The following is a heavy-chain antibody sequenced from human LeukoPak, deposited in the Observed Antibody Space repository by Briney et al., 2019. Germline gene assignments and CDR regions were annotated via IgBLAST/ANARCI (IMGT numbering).Heavy chain of an antibody. CDR3: ASFNSTRRAFDI. J-gene: IGHJ3*02. Sequence: ASVKVSCKASRYTFTSYGISWVRQAPGQGLEWMGWISAYNGNTNYAQKLQGRVTMTTDTSTSTAYMELRSLRSDDTAVYYCASFNSTRRAFDIWGQGTMVTVSS. D-gene: IGHD4-23*01. CDR1: RYTFTSYG. CDR2: ISAYNGNT. V-gene: IGHV1-18*01.